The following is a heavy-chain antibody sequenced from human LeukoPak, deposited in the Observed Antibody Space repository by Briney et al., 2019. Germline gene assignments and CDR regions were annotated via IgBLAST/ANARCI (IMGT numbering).Heavy chain of an antibody. J-gene: IGHJ4*02. CDR1: GYTFTNYG. V-gene: IGHV1-18*01. CDR2: ISAYNGNT. CDR3: ARDGHRMYYYESSDYRFDS. Sequence: ASVKVSCKASGYTFTNYGISWVRQAPGQGLEWMGWISAYNGNTNYAQKFQGRVTMTTDTSTSTAYMGLRSLRSDDTAVYYCARDGHRMYYYESSDYRFDSWGQGTLVTVSS. D-gene: IGHD3-22*01.